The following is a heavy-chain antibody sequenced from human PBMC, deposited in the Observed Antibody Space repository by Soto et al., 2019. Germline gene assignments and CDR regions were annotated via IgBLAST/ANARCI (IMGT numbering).Heavy chain of an antibody. CDR2: ISYDGSNK. V-gene: IGHV3-30*18. Sequence: QTGESLRLSCAASGFTFSGYGMHWVRQAPGKGLEWVAVISYDGSNKYYADSVKGRFTTSRDNSKNTLYLQMNSLRAEDTAVYYCAKDVLXFLEWLFGGGYYYGMDVWGQGTTVTVSS. J-gene: IGHJ6*02. CDR1: GFTFSGYG. D-gene: IGHD3-3*01. CDR3: AKDVLXFLEWLFGGGYYYGMDV.